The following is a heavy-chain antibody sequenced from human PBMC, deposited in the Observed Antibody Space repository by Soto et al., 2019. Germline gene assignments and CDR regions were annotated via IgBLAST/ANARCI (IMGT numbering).Heavy chain of an antibody. V-gene: IGHV3-23*01. J-gene: IGHJ6*02. CDR1: GFTFSDYA. CDR3: ANYGSGPYYNVGLDGLDV. D-gene: IGHD3-10*01. Sequence: EVQLLESGGGLVQPGGSLRLSCVASGFTFSDYAMSWVRQAPGKGLKWVSAISGSGGGTYYADSVKGRFTISRDRSGNTMYLQMNSLTVEDTAVYYCANYGSGPYYNVGLDGLDVWGQGTTVTISS. CDR2: ISGSGGGT.